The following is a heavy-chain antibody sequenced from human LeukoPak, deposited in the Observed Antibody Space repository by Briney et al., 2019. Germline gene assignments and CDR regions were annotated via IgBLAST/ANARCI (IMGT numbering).Heavy chain of an antibody. CDR1: GFTFSGSA. CDR2: ISVGGGST. J-gene: IGHJ5*02. CDR3: AKELVIMKNWFDP. Sequence: GGSLRLSCAASGFTFSGSAMTWVRQAPGKGLEWVSLISVGGGSTFYADSVKGRFTTSRDDSKNTVYLQMNSLRAEDTAVYYCAKELVIMKNWFDPWGQGTLVTVSS. D-gene: IGHD3-9*01. V-gene: IGHV3-23*01.